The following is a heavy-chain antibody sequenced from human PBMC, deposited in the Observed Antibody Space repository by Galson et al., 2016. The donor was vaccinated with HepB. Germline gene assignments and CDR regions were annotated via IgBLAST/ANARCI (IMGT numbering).Heavy chain of an antibody. Sequence: QSGAEVKRPGESLKISCQGSGYNFDNYWIAWVRQMPGKGLEWMGIIYPGDSQTTYSPSFQGQVTFSADKSINTAYLQWSSLKASDTAMYFCARRRDGFYGMDVWGQGTTVIVS. CDR3: ARRRDGFYGMDV. CDR2: IYPGDSQT. J-gene: IGHJ6*02. CDR1: GYNFDNYW. D-gene: IGHD5-24*01. V-gene: IGHV5-51*01.